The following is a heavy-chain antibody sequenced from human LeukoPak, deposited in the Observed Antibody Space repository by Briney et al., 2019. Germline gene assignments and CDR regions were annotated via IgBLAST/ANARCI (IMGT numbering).Heavy chain of an antibody. Sequence: GGSLRLSCAVPRLTINNAWMNWVRQAPGKGLEWVGRIKSRTDGGTTDYAAPVKGRFIISRDDPKNTLYLQMNSPKVEDTAVYFCATGRSDILTGFSNWGQGTLVTVSS. CDR1: RLTINNAW. CDR2: IKSRTDGGTT. V-gene: IGHV3-15*07. CDR3: ATGRSDILTGFSN. J-gene: IGHJ4*02. D-gene: IGHD3-9*01.